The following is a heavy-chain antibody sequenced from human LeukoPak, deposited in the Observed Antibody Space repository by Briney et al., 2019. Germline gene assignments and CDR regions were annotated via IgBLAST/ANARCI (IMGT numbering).Heavy chain of an antibody. V-gene: IGHV3-23*01. CDR1: GFTFSSYA. CDR2: IGGSGVTT. J-gene: IGHJ4*02. CDR3: AKGYRVGDTIVGYYFDY. D-gene: IGHD1-26*01. Sequence: PGGSLRLSCAASGFTFSSYAMSWVRQATGKGLEWVSAIGGSGVTTYYADSVKGRFTISRDNSKDTMYLQMNSLRVEDTAVYYCAKGYRVGDTIVGYYFDYWGQGTLVTVSS.